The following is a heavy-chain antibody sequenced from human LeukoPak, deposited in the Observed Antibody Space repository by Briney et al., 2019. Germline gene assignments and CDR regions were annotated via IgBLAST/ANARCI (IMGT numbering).Heavy chain of an antibody. J-gene: IGHJ4*02. CDR2: IYTSGST. V-gene: IGHV4-61*02. CDR3: ARVDYYDSSGYTVGY. D-gene: IGHD3-22*01. CDR1: GGSISSGGYY. Sequence: SETLSLTCTVSGGSISSGGYYWSWIRQPAGKGLEWIGRIYTSGSTNYNPSLKSRVTMSVDTSKNQFSLKLSSVTAADTAMYYCARVDYYDSSGYTVGYWGQGTLVTVSS.